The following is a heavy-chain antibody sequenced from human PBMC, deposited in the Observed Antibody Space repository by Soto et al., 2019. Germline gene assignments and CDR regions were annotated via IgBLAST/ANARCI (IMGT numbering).Heavy chain of an antibody. D-gene: IGHD5-12*01. CDR2: ISYDGSNK. CDR3: ARDGGRIVATMNY. Sequence: VAVISYDGSNKYYADSVKGRFTISRDNSKNTLYLQMNSLRAEDTAVYYCARDGGRIVATMNYWGQGTLVTVSS. V-gene: IGHV3-30-3*01. J-gene: IGHJ4*02.